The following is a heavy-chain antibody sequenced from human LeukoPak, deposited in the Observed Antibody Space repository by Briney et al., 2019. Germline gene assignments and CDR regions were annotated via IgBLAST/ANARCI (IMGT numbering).Heavy chain of an antibody. J-gene: IGHJ4*02. Sequence: ASVKVSRKASGYTSTSYYMHWVRQAPGQGLEWMGIINPSGGSTSYAQKFQGRVTMTRDTSTSTVYMELSSLRSEDTAVYYCARDGSRLEMATPYAWYYFDYWGQGTLVTVSS. CDR2: INPSGGST. CDR1: GYTSTSYY. D-gene: IGHD5-24*01. CDR3: ARDGSRLEMATPYAWYYFDY. V-gene: IGHV1-46*01.